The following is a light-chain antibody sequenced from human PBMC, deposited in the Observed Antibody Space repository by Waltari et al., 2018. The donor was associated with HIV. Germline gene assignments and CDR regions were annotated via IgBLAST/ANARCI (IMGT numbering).Light chain of an antibody. CDR2: DNS. J-gene: IGLJ1*01. V-gene: IGLV1-51*01. Sequence: QSVLTQPHSVSAAPVTEVTISCSGITSTIGNNQVSWYQRLPGTTPKLPIYDNSERPSGSPDRFAGSNSGTSATLGITGRQTGDEADYYCGTLDSSLSAVVFGTGTKVTVL. CDR1: TSTIGNNQ. CDR3: GTLDSSLSAVV.